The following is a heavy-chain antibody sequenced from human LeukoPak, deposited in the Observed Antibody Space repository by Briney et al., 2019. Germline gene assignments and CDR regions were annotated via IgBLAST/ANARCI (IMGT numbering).Heavy chain of an antibody. CDR3: AKGPRPDLSVAHTVEN. V-gene: IGHV3-23*01. Sequence: GGSLRLSWAASGFTFSSFSMSWVRQAPGRGLGWVSSISSRGDNTYDADSVKGRCSISRDNSNNSLYLQMDSLRAEDTAVYYCAKGPRPDLSVAHTVENWGQGTLVTVSS. CDR1: GFTFSSFS. J-gene: IGHJ4*02. CDR2: ISSRGDNT. D-gene: IGHD6-19*01.